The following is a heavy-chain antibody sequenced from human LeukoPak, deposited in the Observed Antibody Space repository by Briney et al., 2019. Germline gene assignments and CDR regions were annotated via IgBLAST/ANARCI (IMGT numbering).Heavy chain of an antibody. CDR1: GGSISSYY. J-gene: IGHJ6*02. CDR2: IYYSGST. D-gene: IGHD4-17*01. Sequence: NSSETLSLTCTVSGGSISSYYWGWIRQPPGKGLEWIGYIYYSGSTNYNPSLKSRVTISVDTSKNQFSLKLSSVTAADTAVYYCARDLYGDYVDYYYGMDVWGQGTTVTVSS. CDR3: ARDLYGDYVDYYYGMDV. V-gene: IGHV4-59*01.